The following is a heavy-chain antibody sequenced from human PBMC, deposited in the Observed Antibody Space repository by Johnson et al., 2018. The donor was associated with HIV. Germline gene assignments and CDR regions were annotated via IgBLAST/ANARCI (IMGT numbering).Heavy chain of an antibody. CDR1: GFTFSSYA. J-gene: IGHJ3*02. CDR2: MWYDGSNK. V-gene: IGHV3-33*08. D-gene: IGHD3-22*01. CDR3: ARANFNYYDSSGPDGHDAFDI. Sequence: QVQLVESGGGLVQPGGSLRLSCAASGFTFSSYAFCWVRQAPGKGLEWVAAMWYDGSNKYYVDSVKGRFTISRDNAKNSLYLQMNSLRAEDTAVYYCARANFNYYDSSGPDGHDAFDIWGQGTMVTVSS.